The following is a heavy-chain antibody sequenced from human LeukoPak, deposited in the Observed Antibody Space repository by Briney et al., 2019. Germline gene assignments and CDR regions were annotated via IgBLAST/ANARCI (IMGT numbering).Heavy chain of an antibody. J-gene: IGHJ6*02. CDR3: ARQGYNPYYYCGTDV. D-gene: IGHD5-24*01. V-gene: IGHV4-59*01. CDR1: VGSISSYH. Sequence: PSEALSLTCTDSVGSISSYHWSWIQKPPGKGLQWLGYIYYSGSTNYNPSLKSRVTISVDTSKNQFSLKLSSVTAADTAVYYCARQGYNPYYYCGTDVWGQGTTVTVSS. CDR2: IYYSGST.